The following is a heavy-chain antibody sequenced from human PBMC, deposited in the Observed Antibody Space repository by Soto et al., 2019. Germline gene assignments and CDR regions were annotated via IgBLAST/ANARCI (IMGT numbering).Heavy chain of an antibody. CDR3: ARSDLGDY. D-gene: IGHD3-16*01. CDR2: ISYDGRNK. V-gene: IGHV3-30*04. Sequence: QVQLVESGGGVVQPGRSLRLSCAASGFTFSNYAMHWVRQAPGKGLEWVAVISYDGRNKYYADSVEGRFTISRDDSKNTLYLQMNSLSVEDTAVYYCARSDLGDYWGQGTLVTVSS. J-gene: IGHJ4*02. CDR1: GFTFSNYA.